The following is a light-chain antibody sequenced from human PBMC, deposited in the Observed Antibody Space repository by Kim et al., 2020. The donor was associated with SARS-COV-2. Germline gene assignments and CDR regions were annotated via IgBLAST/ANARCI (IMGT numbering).Light chain of an antibody. V-gene: IGLV2-23*01. CDR3: CSYAGTTTYV. Sequence: GQSITGSCTGTSRDVGSYNLVSWYQQHPGKAPKLMIYEATKRPSGVSNRFSGSKSGNTASLTISGLQAEDEADYYCCSYAGTTTYVFGTGTKVTVL. CDR1: SRDVGSYNL. CDR2: EAT. J-gene: IGLJ1*01.